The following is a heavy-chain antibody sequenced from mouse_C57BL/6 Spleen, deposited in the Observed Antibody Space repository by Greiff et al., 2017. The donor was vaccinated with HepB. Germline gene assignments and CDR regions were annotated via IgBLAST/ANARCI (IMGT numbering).Heavy chain of an antibody. D-gene: IGHD2-5*01. CDR2: IDPSDSET. CDR1: GYTFTSYW. J-gene: IGHJ2*01. Sequence: QVQLQQPGAELVRPGSSVKLSCKASGYTFTSYWMHWVKQRPIQGLEWIGNIDPSDSETHYNQKFKDKATLTVDKSSSTAYMQLSSLTSEDSAVYYCARRDYSTFYFDYWGQGTTLTVSS. V-gene: IGHV1-52*01. CDR3: ARRDYSTFYFDY.